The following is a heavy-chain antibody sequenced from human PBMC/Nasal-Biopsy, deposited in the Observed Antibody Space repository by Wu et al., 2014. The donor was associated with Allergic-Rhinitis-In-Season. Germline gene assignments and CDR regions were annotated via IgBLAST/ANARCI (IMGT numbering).Heavy chain of an antibody. D-gene: IGHD6-13*01. CDR3: AKVRHGSSWLTIDH. CDR2: IRYDGSNK. CDR1: GFIFGSYG. V-gene: IGHV3-30*02. Sequence: LRLSCAASGFIFGSYGMLWVRQAPGKGLEWVAFIRYDGSNKYYADSVKGRFTISRDNSKDTLYLQMESLRAEDTALYYCAKVRHGSSWLTIDHWGQGTLVTVSS. J-gene: IGHJ4*02.